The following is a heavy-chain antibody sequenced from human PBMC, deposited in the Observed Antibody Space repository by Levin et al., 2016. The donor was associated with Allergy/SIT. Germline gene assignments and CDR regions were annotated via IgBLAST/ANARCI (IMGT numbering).Heavy chain of an antibody. CDR2: IYYSGST. CDR3: ARVVGDDDAGTTYYYYYAMDV. J-gene: IGHJ6*02. CDR1: GASVSSGLYY. Sequence: GSLRLSCTVSGASVSSGLYYWSWIRQPPGKGLELIGYIYYSGSTNYNPSLKSRVTISVDTSKNQFSLNLTSVSAADTAVYYCARVVGDDDAGTTYYYYYAMDVWGQGTTVT. V-gene: IGHV4-61*01. D-gene: IGHD4-23*01.